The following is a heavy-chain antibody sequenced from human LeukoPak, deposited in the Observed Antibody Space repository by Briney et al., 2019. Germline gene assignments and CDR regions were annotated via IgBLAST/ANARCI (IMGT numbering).Heavy chain of an antibody. CDR2: MFHSGFT. D-gene: IGHD3-3*01. V-gene: IGHV4-39*07. CDR3: ANGATIFGVVIRVDS. CDR1: GGSISSNSFY. Sequence: KPSETLSLTCTVSGGSISSNSFYWGWIRQPPGKGLEWIGSMFHSGFTYYNPSLKSRVTISVDMSKNQFSLKVRSVTAADTAVYYCANGATIFGVVIRVDSWGQGTLVTVSS. J-gene: IGHJ4*02.